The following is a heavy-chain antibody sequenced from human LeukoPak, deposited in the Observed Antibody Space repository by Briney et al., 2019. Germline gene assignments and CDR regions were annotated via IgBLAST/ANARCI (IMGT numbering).Heavy chain of an antibody. CDR1: GGSISSGGYY. CDR2: LYYTGTT. J-gene: IGHJ6*02. D-gene: IGHD2-21*01. V-gene: IGHV4-31*03. Sequence: SQTLSLTCTVSGGSISSGGYYWSWIRQHPGKGLEWIGYLYYTGTTYYNPSLKSRIIISVDTSKTQFSLRLSSVSAADTAIYYCARELGVRGMDVWGQGTTVTVSS. CDR3: ARELGVRGMDV.